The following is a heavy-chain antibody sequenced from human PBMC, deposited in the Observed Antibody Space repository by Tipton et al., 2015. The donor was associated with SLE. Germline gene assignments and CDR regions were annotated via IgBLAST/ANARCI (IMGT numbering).Heavy chain of an antibody. V-gene: IGHV4-61*05. J-gene: IGHJ5*02. CDR3: ARMRGGYNAHH. CDR2: ISYSGST. Sequence: TLSLTCTVSGVSISGSSYYWDWIRQPPGKGLEWIGYISYSGSTNYNPSVRSRVSISLDTSKNQFSLKVKSVTTADTAVYYCARMRGGYNAHHWGQGILVTVSS. D-gene: IGHD5-24*01. CDR1: GVSISGSSYY.